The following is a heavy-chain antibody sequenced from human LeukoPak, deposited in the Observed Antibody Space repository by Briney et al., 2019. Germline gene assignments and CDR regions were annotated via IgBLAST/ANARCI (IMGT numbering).Heavy chain of an antibody. J-gene: IGHJ4*02. Sequence: GGSLRLSCAAHGFTFSSYWMSRVRQAPGKGLEWVANIKQDGSEKYYVDSVKGRFTISRDNAQNSLYLQMNSLRTEDTAVYYCARDGVYSRYFFEYWGQGSLVTVSS. CDR2: IKQDGSEK. D-gene: IGHD6-13*01. CDR3: ARDGVYSRYFFEY. CDR1: GFTFSSYW. V-gene: IGHV3-7*05.